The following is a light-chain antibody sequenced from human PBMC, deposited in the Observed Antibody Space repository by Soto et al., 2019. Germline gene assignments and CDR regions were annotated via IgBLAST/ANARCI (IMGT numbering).Light chain of an antibody. Sequence: EKVMTQSPAALSVSPGERATLSCRASQSVNSNLAGYQQKPGQAPRLLLYGASTRAPGIPARFSGSASGTEYTLTISSLQSEDSAVYYCQQYNDWPLTFGGGTKVEVK. V-gene: IGKV3-15*01. CDR2: GAS. CDR1: QSVNSN. J-gene: IGKJ4*01. CDR3: QQYNDWPLT.